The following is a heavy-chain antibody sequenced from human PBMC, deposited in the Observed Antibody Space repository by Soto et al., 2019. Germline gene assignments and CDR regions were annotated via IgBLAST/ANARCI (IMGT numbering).Heavy chain of an antibody. V-gene: IGHV3-30-3*01. Sequence: GGSLRLSCAASGFTFSSYAMHWVRQAPGKGLEWVAVISYDGSNKYYADSVKGRFTISRDNSKNTLYLQMNSLRAEDTAVYYCARVEEEWELEGCFDYWGQGTLVTVSS. CDR3: ARVEEEWELEGCFDY. CDR1: GFTFSSYA. D-gene: IGHD1-26*01. CDR2: ISYDGSNK. J-gene: IGHJ4*02.